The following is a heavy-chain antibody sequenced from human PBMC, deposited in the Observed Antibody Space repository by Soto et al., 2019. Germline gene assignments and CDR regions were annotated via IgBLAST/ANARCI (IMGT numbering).Heavy chain of an antibody. CDR3: ARDGRYGDYLNYYYGMDV. Sequence: SETLSLTCTVSGGSISSGGYYWRWIRQHPGKGLEWIGYIYYSGSTYYNPSLKSRVTISVDTSKNQFSLKLSSVTAADTAVYYCARDGRYGDYLNYYYGMDVWGQGTTVTVSS. J-gene: IGHJ6*02. CDR1: GGSISSGGYY. V-gene: IGHV4-31*03. CDR2: IYYSGST. D-gene: IGHD4-17*01.